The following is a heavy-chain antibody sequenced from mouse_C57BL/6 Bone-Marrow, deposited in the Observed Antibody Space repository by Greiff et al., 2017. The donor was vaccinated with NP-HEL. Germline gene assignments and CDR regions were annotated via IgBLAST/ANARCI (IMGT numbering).Heavy chain of an antibody. D-gene: IGHD1-1*01. CDR1: GYSFTDYN. J-gene: IGHJ1*03. Sequence: EVQLQQSGPELVKPGASVKISCKASGYSFTDYNMNWVKQSNGKSLEWIGVINPNYGTTSYNQKFKGKATLTVDQSSSTAYMQLNSLTSEDAAVYYCARGYYGSSYSYWYFDVWGTGTTVTVSS. CDR3: ARGYYGSSYSYWYFDV. CDR2: INPNYGTT. V-gene: IGHV1-39*01.